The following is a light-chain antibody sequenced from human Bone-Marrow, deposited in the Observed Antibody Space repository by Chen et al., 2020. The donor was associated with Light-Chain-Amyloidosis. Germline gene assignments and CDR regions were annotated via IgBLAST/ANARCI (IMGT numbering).Light chain of an antibody. J-gene: IGKJ1*01. CDR3: HQTIRVPEA. CDR2: YAS. V-gene: IGKV6-21*01. CDR1: QTVGGD. Sequence: EVVLTQSPDFQSVTPKEKVTITCRASQTVGGDLHWYQQKPDQSPKLLIKYASQSFSGVPSRFSGSGSGTDFTLTIDGLEPDDAATYYCHQTIRVPEAFGQGTSVEIK.